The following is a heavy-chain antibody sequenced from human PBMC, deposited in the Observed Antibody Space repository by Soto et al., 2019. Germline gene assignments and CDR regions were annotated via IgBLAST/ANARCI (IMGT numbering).Heavy chain of an antibody. Sequence: QLQLQESGPGLVKPSETLSLTCTVSGGSISSSNYYWGWIRQPPGKGLEWIGNIYYSGITHYNQSLKSRVTISVDTSKNQISLKMSTVTAADTAVYYCARFPDRISGGYAYYFDYWGQGTLVTASS. CDR1: GGSISSSNYY. V-gene: IGHV4-39*01. D-gene: IGHD3-16*01. CDR3: ARFPDRISGGYAYYFDY. J-gene: IGHJ4*02. CDR2: IYYSGIT.